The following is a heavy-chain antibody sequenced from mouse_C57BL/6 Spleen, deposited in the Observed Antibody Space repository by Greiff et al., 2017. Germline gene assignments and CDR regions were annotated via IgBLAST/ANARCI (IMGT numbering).Heavy chain of an antibody. CDR2: ISSGSSTI. J-gene: IGHJ2*01. CDR1: GFTFSDYG. D-gene: IGHD4-1*01. V-gene: IGHV5-17*01. Sequence: EVKLVESGGGLVKPGGSLKLSCAASGFTFSDYGMSWVRQAPAKGLEWVAYISSGSSTIYYADTVKGRFTISRDNAKNTLFLKMTSLRSEDTAMYYCARDWDMDYWGQGTTLTVSS. CDR3: ARDWDMDY.